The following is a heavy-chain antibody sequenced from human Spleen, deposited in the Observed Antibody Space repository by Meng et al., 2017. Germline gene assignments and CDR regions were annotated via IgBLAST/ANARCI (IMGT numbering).Heavy chain of an antibody. CDR2: IIPIFGTA. J-gene: IGHJ4*02. V-gene: IGHV1-69*06. CDR1: GGTFSSYA. Sequence: PSVKVSCKASGGTFSSYAISWVRQAPGQGLEWMGGIIPIFGTANYAQKFQGRVTITADKSTSTAYMELSSLGSEDTAVYYCARDAYYYDSSGYYPNYFDYWGQGTLVTVSS. D-gene: IGHD3-22*01. CDR3: ARDAYYYDSSGYYPNYFDY.